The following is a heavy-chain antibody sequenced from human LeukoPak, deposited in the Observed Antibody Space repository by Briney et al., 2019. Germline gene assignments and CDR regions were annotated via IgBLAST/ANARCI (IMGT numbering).Heavy chain of an antibody. V-gene: IGHV3-48*01. CDR1: GFTFSSYS. J-gene: IGHJ4*02. Sequence: GGSLRLSCAASGFTFSSYSMNWVRQAPGKGLEWVSYISSSSNTKYYADSVRGRFTISRDDSKNTLYLQMDSLRPEDTAVYYCARDLGEWGRVDDWGQGTLVTVSS. CDR3: ARDLGEWGRVDD. D-gene: IGHD3-16*01. CDR2: ISSSSNTK.